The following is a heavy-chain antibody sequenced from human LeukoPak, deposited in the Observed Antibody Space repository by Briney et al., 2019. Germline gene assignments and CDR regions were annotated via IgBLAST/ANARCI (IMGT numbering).Heavy chain of an antibody. V-gene: IGHV3-30*02. Sequence: GGSLRLACAASGFTFTSYGMHWVRQAPGKGLEWVAFIRYDGSNKYYVDSVKGRFTISRDNSKNTLYLQMKSLRAEDTAVYYCAKDRTGYSSGGGDYWGQGALVTVSS. CDR3: AKDRTGYSSGGGDY. J-gene: IGHJ4*02. D-gene: IGHD6-19*01. CDR2: IRYDGSNK. CDR1: GFTFTSYG.